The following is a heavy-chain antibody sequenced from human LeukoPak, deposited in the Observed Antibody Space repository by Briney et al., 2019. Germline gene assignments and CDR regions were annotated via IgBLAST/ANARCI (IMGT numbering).Heavy chain of an antibody. V-gene: IGHV5-51*01. CDR1: GYSFSSYW. CDR2: IYPGDSDT. J-gene: IGHJ4*02. CDR3: ARRAYCGGDCYLDY. Sequence: GEPLKISCKGSGYSFSSYWIGRVRQKPGKGLECMGMIYPGDSDTRYSPSFQGQVTISADKSISTAYLQWSSLKASDTAMYYCARRAYCGGDCYLDYWGQGTLVTVSS. D-gene: IGHD2-21*02.